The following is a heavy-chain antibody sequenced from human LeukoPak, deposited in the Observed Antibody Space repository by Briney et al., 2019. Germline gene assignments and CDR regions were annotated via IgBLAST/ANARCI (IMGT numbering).Heavy chain of an antibody. Sequence: PSETLSLTCAVYGGSFSGYYWSWIRQPPGKGLEWIGEINHSGSTNYNPSLKSRVTISVDTSKNQFSLKLSSVTAADTAVYYCARVAVAGKNYFDYWGQGTLVTVSS. CDR3: ARVAVAGKNYFDY. CDR1: GGSFSGYY. J-gene: IGHJ4*02. V-gene: IGHV4-34*01. D-gene: IGHD6-19*01. CDR2: INHSGST.